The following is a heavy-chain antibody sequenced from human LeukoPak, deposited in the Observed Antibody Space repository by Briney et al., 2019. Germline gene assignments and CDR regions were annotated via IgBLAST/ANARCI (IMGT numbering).Heavy chain of an antibody. Sequence: GGSLRLSCAASVFTFSSYWMSWVRQAPGKGLERVANIKKDRSEKYYVDSVKGRFNISRDNAKNSLYLQMNSLRAEDTAVYSCARDKTRGLGYSYSKSGNYFDYWGQGTLVTVSS. CDR2: IKKDRSEK. CDR1: VFTFSSYW. V-gene: IGHV3-7*01. J-gene: IGHJ4*02. D-gene: IGHD5-18*01. CDR3: ARDKTRGLGYSYSKSGNYFDY.